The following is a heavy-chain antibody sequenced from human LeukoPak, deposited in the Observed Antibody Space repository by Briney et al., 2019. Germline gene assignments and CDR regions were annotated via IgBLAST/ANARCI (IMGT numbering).Heavy chain of an antibody. CDR3: ARDSSPSGGYYYYMDV. D-gene: IGHD6-6*01. V-gene: IGHV1-69*13. CDR2: IIPIFGTA. Sequence: SVKVSCKASGGTFSSYAISWVRQAPGQGLEWMGVIIPIFGTANYAQKFQGRVTITADESTSTAYMELSSLRSEDTAVYYCARDSSPSGGYYYYMDVWGKGTPVTVSS. CDR1: GGTFSSYA. J-gene: IGHJ6*03.